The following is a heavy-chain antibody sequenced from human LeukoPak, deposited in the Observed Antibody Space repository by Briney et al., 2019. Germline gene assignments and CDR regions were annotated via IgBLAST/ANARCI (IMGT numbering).Heavy chain of an antibody. CDR2: INHSGST. Sequence: SETLSLTCAVYGGSFSGYYWSWLRQPPGKGLEWIGEINHSGSTNYNPSLKSRVTISVDTSKNQFSLKLSSVTAADTAVYYCARGAGYSYWPQNDYWGQGTLVTVSS. D-gene: IGHD5-18*01. J-gene: IGHJ4*02. CDR3: ARGAGYSYWPQNDY. V-gene: IGHV4-34*01. CDR1: GGSFSGYY.